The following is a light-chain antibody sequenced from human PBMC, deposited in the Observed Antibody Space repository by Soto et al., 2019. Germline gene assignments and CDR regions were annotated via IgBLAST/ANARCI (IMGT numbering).Light chain of an antibody. Sequence: IGVTQSAGTLSLSPGERATLACRASQWLSSSYPAGDGQKPGQAPGLLXXGEXSRATAIPDRFSGSGSGRDFTLTISRLEPEDVSVYYCQQYNTWPPSTFGQGTRLDI. V-gene: IGKV3-20*01. CDR3: QQYNTWPPST. CDR2: GEX. CDR1: QWLSSSY. J-gene: IGKJ5*01.